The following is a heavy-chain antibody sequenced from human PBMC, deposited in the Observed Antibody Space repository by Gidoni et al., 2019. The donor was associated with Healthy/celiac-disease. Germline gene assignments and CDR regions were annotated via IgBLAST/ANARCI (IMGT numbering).Heavy chain of an antibody. Sequence: QVQLQQWGAGLLKPSETLSLTCAVYGGSFSGYYWSWIRQPPGKGLEWIGEINHSGSTNYNPSLKSRVTISVDTSKNQFSLKLSSVTAADTAVYYCARTAVPAATGAAVDYWGQGTLVTVSS. CDR3: ARTAVPAATGAAVDY. D-gene: IGHD2-2*01. CDR2: INHSGST. J-gene: IGHJ4*02. CDR1: GGSFSGYY. V-gene: IGHV4-34*01.